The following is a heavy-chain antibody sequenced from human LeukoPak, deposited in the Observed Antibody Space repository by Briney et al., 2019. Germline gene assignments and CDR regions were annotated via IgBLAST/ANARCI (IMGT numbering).Heavy chain of an antibody. V-gene: IGHV4-34*01. CDR3: ARIAVAGTFDY. CDR2: INHSGST. J-gene: IGHJ4*02. CDR1: GGSFSGYY. D-gene: IGHD6-19*01. Sequence: SETLSLTCAVYGGSFSGYYWSWIRQPPGKGLEWIGEINHSGSTNYNPSLKSRVTISVDTSKNQFSLKLSSVTAADTAVYYCARIAVAGTFDYWGQGTLVTVSS.